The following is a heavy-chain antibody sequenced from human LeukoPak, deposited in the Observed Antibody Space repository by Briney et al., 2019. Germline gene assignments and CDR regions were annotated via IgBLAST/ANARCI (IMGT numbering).Heavy chain of an antibody. D-gene: IGHD3-10*01. CDR3: ARDRRGPFDY. Sequence: GGSLRLSCAASGFNFSSYWMSWVRQAPGKGLEWVANIKQDGSEKYYVDSVKGRFTIPRDNAKNSLYLQMNSLRAEDTAVYYRARDRRGPFDYWGQGTLVTVSS. CDR2: IKQDGSEK. V-gene: IGHV3-7*03. CDR1: GFNFSSYW. J-gene: IGHJ4*02.